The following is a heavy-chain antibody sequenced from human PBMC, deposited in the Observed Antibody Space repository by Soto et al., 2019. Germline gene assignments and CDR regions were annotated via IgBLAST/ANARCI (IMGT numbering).Heavy chain of an antibody. D-gene: IGHD4-4*01. CDR1: GFTFSDSW. CDR3: VRGGSNYAS. V-gene: IGHV3-7*01. J-gene: IGHJ5*02. CDR2: IKPDESEK. Sequence: EVHLVESGGGLVQPGGSLRLSCTASGFTFSDSWMTWVRQAPGKGLEWVARIKPDESEKKYADSVKGRFSISRDNGKNSMYLQMDSLRGEDTAVYYCVRGGSNYASWGQGTLVTVSS.